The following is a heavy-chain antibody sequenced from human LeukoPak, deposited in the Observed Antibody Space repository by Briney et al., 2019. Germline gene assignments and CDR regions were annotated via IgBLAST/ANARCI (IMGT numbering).Heavy chain of an antibody. Sequence: SETLSLTCAVYGGSFSGYYWSWIRQPPGKGLEWIGEINHSGSTNYNPSLKSRVTISVDTSKNQFSLKLSSVTAADRAVYYCARDPSGYDPPWGGYWGQGTLVTVSS. CDR1: GGSFSGYY. CDR2: INHSGST. CDR3: ARDPSGYDPPWGGY. D-gene: IGHD5-12*01. V-gene: IGHV4-34*01. J-gene: IGHJ4*02.